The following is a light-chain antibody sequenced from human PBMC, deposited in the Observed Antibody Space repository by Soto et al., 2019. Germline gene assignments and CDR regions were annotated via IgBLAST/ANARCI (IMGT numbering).Light chain of an antibody. J-gene: IGKJ3*01. CDR3: QQYNSYPLT. CDR2: TAS. CDR1: QSISSW. Sequence: DIQMTQSPSTLSASIGDRVTITCRASQSISSWLAWYQQKPGKAPNLLIYTASNLESGVPSRFSGSGSGTEFTLTISSLQTDDFATYYCQQYNSYPLTFGPGTKVDIK. V-gene: IGKV1-5*03.